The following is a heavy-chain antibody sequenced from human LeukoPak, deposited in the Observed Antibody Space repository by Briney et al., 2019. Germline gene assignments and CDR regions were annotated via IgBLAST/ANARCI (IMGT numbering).Heavy chain of an antibody. D-gene: IGHD2-15*01. CDR1: EYSFATYW. CDR2: IFPGDSDT. Sequence: GESLKISCKGSEYSFATYWIGSVRQMPGQGLEWMGIIFPGDSDTRYSPSFQGQVTISADKSISTAYLQWSSLKASDTAIYYCASEYCSGGNCYFYYSGQGTLVTVSS. V-gene: IGHV5-51*01. CDR3: ASEYCSGGNCYFYY. J-gene: IGHJ4*02.